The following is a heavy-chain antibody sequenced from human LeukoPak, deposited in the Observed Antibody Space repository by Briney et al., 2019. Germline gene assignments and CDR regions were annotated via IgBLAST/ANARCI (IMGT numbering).Heavy chain of an antibody. CDR2: IYYSGST. J-gene: IGHJ4*02. CDR1: GGSISSGSYY. Sequence: SETLSLTCTVSGGSISSGSYYWGWIRQPPGKGLECIGSIYYSGSTYYNPSLKSRVTISVDTSKNQFSLKLSSVTAADTAEYYCARGSWQLAEEVYWGQGTLVTVSS. CDR3: ARGSWQLAEEVY. V-gene: IGHV4-39*07. D-gene: IGHD6-6*01.